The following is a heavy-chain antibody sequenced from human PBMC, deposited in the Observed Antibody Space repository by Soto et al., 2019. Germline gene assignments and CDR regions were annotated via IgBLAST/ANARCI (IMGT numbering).Heavy chain of an antibody. CDR3: ATPPFNLSSAGSYNFDS. CDR2: IIPLFGTL. Sequence: QVKLVQSGTEVKRPGSSVKVSCKASGGTFSNYGLSWVRQAPGHGLQWMGGIIPLFGTLHNAREFQDRVTLATDQSTGTASIDLTSLTYDKTAVYFWATPPFNLSSAGSYNFDSWGQGILVTVSP. V-gene: IGHV1-69*01. D-gene: IGHD6-13*01. CDR1: GGTFSNYG. J-gene: IGHJ4*02.